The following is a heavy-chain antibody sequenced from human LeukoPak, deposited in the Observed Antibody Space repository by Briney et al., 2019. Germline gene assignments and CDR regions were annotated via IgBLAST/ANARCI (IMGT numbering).Heavy chain of an antibody. J-gene: IGHJ5*02. CDR1: GFTFTNSR. Sequence: KTGGSLRLSRAASGFTFTNSRMNWIRQAPGKGLEWVSSITDSPNYVEYADSVKGRFTISRDDAKNSLYLQMDSLRADDTAVYYCARDPYQLSWFDPWGQGTLVTVSS. D-gene: IGHD1-1*01. CDR2: ITDSPNYV. CDR3: ARDPYQLSWFDP. V-gene: IGHV3-21*01.